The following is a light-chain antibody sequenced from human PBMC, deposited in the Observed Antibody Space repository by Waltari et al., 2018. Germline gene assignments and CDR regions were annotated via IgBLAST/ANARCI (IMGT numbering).Light chain of an antibody. CDR1: QCLVSRAGNTY. J-gene: IGKJ1*01. CDR3: MQGTHWPWT. V-gene: IGKV2-30*01. Sequence: DVVMTQSPLSLPVTLGQQASISCRSSQCLVSRAGNTYFNWFHQRPGQSPRRLLYKVSNRDSGVPDRFSGSGSGTDFTLRISRVEAEDVGDYYCMQGTHWPWTFGPGTKVEI. CDR2: KVS.